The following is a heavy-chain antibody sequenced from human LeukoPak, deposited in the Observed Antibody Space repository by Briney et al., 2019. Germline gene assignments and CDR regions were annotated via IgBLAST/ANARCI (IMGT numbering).Heavy chain of an antibody. Sequence: PGGSLRLSCAASGFTFSGYTMNRVRQAPGKGLEWVSSISSSSDYIYYADSVQGRFTISRDSVKNSLYLQMNSLRAEDTAVYYCARDYSLTAMDVWGQGTTVTVSS. V-gene: IGHV3-21*01. CDR2: ISSSSDYI. D-gene: IGHD2-15*01. CDR3: ARDYSLTAMDV. J-gene: IGHJ6*02. CDR1: GFTFSGYT.